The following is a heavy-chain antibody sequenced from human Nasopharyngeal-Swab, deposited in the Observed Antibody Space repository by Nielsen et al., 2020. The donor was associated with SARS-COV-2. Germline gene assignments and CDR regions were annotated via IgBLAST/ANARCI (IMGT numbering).Heavy chain of an antibody. D-gene: IGHD2-2*01. Sequence: GESLKISCKGSGYSFTSYWISWVRQMPGKGLEWMGRIDPSDSYTNYSPSFQGHVTISADGSISTAYLQWSSLKASDTAMYYCARLGYCSSTSCPYNWFDPWGQGTLVTVSS. CDR3: ARLGYCSSTSCPYNWFDP. CDR2: IDPSDSYT. CDR1: GYSFTSYW. J-gene: IGHJ5*02. V-gene: IGHV5-10-1*01.